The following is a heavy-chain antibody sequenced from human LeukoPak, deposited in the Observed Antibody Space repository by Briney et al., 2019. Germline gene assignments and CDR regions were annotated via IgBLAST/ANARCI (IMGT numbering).Heavy chain of an antibody. V-gene: IGHV3-15*01. CDR2: IKSKTDGGTT. D-gene: IGHD3-10*01. Sequence: PGGSLRLSCAASGFTFSNYWMSWVRQAPGKGLEWVGRIKSKTDGGTTDYAAPVKGRFTISRDDSKNTLYLQMNSLKTEDTAVYYCTTMVRGVMWRGEYFDYWGQGTLVTVSS. J-gene: IGHJ4*02. CDR3: TTMVRGVMWRGEYFDY. CDR1: GFTFSNYW.